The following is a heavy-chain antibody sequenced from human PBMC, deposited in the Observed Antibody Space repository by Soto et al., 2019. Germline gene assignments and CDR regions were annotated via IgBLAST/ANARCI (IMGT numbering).Heavy chain of an antibody. CDR2: IGGSGSST. CDR3: ARDPSPYTSGWYGIDF. J-gene: IGHJ4*01. CDR1: GFTFSSYA. V-gene: IGHV3-23*01. D-gene: IGHD6-19*01. Sequence: GGSLRLSCAASGFTFSSYAMSWVRQAPGKGLEWVSAIGGSGSSTYYADSVKGRFTISRDNSANTLFLQVNSLRREDTAMYYCARDPSPYTSGWYGIDFWGHGTLVTVSS.